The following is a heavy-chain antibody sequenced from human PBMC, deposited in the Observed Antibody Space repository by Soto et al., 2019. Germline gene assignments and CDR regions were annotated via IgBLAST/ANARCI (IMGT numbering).Heavy chain of an antibody. CDR2: IWYDGSNK. CDR3: AGDHQYYYDRSRTLPGTY. D-gene: IGHD3-22*01. CDR1: GFTFSSYG. V-gene: IGHV3-33*01. Sequence: SLRLSCAASGFTFSSYGMHWVRQSPGKVLEWVAVIWYDGSNKYYADSVKGRFTISGDNSKNTLYLQMNSLRAEDTAVYYCAGDHQYYYDRSRTLPGTYWGQGTLVSVSS. J-gene: IGHJ4*02.